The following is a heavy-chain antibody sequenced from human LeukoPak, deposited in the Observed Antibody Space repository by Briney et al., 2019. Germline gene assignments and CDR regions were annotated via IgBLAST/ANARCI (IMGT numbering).Heavy chain of an antibody. CDR1: GYTFTSYG. D-gene: IGHD3-22*01. CDR2: IIPIFGTA. CDR3: AGSLKFITMIPHY. J-gene: IGHJ4*02. V-gene: IGHV1-69*13. Sequence: ASVKVSCKASGYTFTSYGISWVRQAPGQGLEWMGGIIPIFGTANYAQKFQGRVTITADESTSTAYMELSSLRSEDTAVFYCAGSLKFITMIPHYWGQGTLVTVSS.